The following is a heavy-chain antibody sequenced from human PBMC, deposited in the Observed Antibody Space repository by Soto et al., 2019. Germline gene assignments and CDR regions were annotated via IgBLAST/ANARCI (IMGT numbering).Heavy chain of an antibody. CDR1: GFTFSSYG. J-gene: IGHJ4*02. D-gene: IGHD6-13*01. V-gene: IGHV3-33*01. CDR3: ARDLFPEGSSWCID. CDR2: IWYDGSNK. Sequence: QLGGSLRLSCAASGFTFSSYGMHWVRQAPGKGLEWVAVIWYDGSNKYYADSVKGRFTISRDNSKNTLYLQMNSLRAEDTAVYYCARDLFPEGSSWCIDWGQGTLVTVSS.